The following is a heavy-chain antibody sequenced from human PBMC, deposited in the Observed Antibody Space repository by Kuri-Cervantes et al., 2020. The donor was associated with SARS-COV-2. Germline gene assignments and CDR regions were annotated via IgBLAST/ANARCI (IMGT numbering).Heavy chain of an antibody. Sequence: GGSLRLSCAASGFTSSSYWMSWVRQAPGKGLEWVSYISSSSSTIYYADSVKGRFIISRDNAKNSLYLQMNSLRAEDTAVYYCAKDSSSWPKGPRVGYYGMDVWGQGTTVTVSS. CDR2: ISSSSSTI. D-gene: IGHD6-13*01. CDR3: AKDSSSWPKGPRVGYYGMDV. J-gene: IGHJ6*02. CDR1: GFTSSSYW. V-gene: IGHV3-48*01.